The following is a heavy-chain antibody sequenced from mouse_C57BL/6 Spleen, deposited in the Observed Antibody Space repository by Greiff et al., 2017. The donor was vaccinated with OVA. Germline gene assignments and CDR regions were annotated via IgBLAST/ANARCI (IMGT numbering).Heavy chain of an antibody. J-gene: IGHJ4*01. V-gene: IGHV1-69*01. Sequence: QVQLQQPGAELVMPGASVKLSCKASGYTFTSYWMHWVKQRPGQGLEWIGEIDPSDSYTNYNQKFKGKSTLTVDKSSSPAYMQLSSLTSEDSAVYYCATHSSGYYYAMDYWGQGTSVTVSS. D-gene: IGHD3-2*02. CDR1: GYTFTSYW. CDR3: ATHSSGYYYAMDY. CDR2: IDPSDSYT.